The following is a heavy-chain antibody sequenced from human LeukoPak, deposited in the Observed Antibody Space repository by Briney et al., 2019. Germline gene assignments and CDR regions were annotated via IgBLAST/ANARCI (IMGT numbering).Heavy chain of an antibody. V-gene: IGHV3-23*01. CDR1: GFTFSSYA. CDR2: ISGRGGST. J-gene: IGHJ4*02. D-gene: IGHD3-22*01. CDR3: AKNGGYDTSAYNPY. Sequence: GGSLRLSCAASGFTFSSYAMTWVRQAPGKGLEWVSTISGRGGSTYYADSVKGRFTISRDNSKNTLYLQMNSLRAEDTAIYYCAKNGGYDTSAYNPYWGQGTPVTVSS.